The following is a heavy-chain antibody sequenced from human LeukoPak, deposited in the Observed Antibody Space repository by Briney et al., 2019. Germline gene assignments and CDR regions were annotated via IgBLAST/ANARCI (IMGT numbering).Heavy chain of an antibody. CDR2: IYYSGST. V-gene: IGHV4-59*01. D-gene: IGHD4-17*01. CDR3: ARGTYGDYERVWYFDL. J-gene: IGHJ2*01. Sequence: SETLSLTCTVSGGSISNYYWTWIRQPPGKGLEWIGYIYYSGSTNYNPSLKSRVTISVDTCKNQFSLKLSSVTAADTAVYYCARGTYGDYERVWYFDLWGRGTLVTVSS. CDR1: GGSISNYY.